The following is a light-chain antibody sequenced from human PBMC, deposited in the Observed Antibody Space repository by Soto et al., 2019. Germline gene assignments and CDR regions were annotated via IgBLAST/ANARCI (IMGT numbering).Light chain of an antibody. CDR3: QQYNSYSPKT. J-gene: IGKJ1*01. CDR1: QNVFTW. Sequence: DIQMTQSPSTLSASVGDRVTITCRASQNVFTWLAWYQQKPGKAPQLLIYDASSLETGVPSRFSGSGSGTEFSLTISTLQPDDFATYYCQQYNSYSPKTFGQGTKVDIK. V-gene: IGKV1-5*01. CDR2: DAS.